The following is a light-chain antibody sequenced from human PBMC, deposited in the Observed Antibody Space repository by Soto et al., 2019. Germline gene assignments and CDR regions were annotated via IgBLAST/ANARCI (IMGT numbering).Light chain of an antibody. V-gene: IGKV3-15*01. CDR3: QQYNNWPPWT. Sequence: EIVVTQSPATLSVSPGERATLSCRASHRVSSNLAWYQQKPGQAPRLLIYGASTRATGIPARFSGSGSGTEFTLTISSLQSEDFAVYYCQQYNNWPPWTFGQGTKVEIK. J-gene: IGKJ1*01. CDR2: GAS. CDR1: HRVSSN.